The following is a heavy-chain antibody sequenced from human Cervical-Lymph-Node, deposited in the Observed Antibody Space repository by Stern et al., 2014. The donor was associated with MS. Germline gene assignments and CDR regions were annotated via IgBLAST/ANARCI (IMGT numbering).Heavy chain of an antibody. J-gene: IGHJ4*02. CDR2: LSNEGSKQ. CDR1: GFIFSSYA. Sequence: VQLVESGGGVVQPGRSLRLSCAASGFIFSSYAMHWVRQAPGKGLDWVAFLSNEGSKQFYADSVTGRFTISRDNSNNTLYLQMNSLRPEDTAVYYCARDTCRGGGCYFRYWGQGILVTVSS. D-gene: IGHD2-15*01. V-gene: IGHV3-30-3*01. CDR3: ARDTCRGGGCYFRY.